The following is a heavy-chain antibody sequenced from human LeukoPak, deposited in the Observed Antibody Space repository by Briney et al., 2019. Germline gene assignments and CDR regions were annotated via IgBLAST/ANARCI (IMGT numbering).Heavy chain of an antibody. D-gene: IGHD3-10*01. V-gene: IGHV3-23*01. CDR1: DSTFRSHD. CDR2: IAGDGAS. J-gene: IGHJ4*02. CDR3: AKGPNFGSWRAVDH. Sequence: PGGSLRLSCAASDSTFRSHDMSWVRQTLEKGLEWVSSIAGDGASFYADSVRGRFTISRDKSQNILYLQMNSLRADDTAIYYCAKGPNFGSWRAVDHWGQGRLVTVSS.